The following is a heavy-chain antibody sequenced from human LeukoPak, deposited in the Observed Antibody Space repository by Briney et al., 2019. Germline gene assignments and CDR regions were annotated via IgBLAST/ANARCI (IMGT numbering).Heavy chain of an antibody. Sequence: SETLSLTCAVSGGSISSSNWWSWVRQPPGKGLEWIGEIYHGGSINYNPSLKSRVAMSVDRSRNQFSLQLSSVTAADTAVYYCAKGEDHGSGTVHFASWGQGTLVTVSS. CDR1: GGSISSSNW. CDR3: AKGEDHGSGTVHFAS. J-gene: IGHJ4*02. CDR2: IYHGGSI. D-gene: IGHD3-10*01. V-gene: IGHV4-4*02.